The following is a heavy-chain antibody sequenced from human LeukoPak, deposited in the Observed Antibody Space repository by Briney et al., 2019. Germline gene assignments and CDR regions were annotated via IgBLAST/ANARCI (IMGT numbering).Heavy chain of an antibody. CDR2: IYYSGST. Sequence: KPSETLSLTCTVSGGSISSSSYYWGWIRQPPGKGLEWIGSIYYSGSTYYNPSLKSRVSISVDTSKNQFSLKLSSVTAADTAVYYCARDTPSIAANWGQGTLVTVSS. V-gene: IGHV4-39*07. CDR3: ARDTPSIAAN. D-gene: IGHD6-13*01. J-gene: IGHJ4*02. CDR1: GGSISSSSYY.